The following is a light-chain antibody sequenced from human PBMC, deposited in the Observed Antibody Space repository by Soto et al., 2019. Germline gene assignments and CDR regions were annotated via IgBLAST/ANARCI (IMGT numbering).Light chain of an antibody. J-gene: IGKJ4*01. CDR2: GAS. CDR1: QSISTSY. CDR3: QQRSNWPPLT. V-gene: IGKV3D-20*02. Sequence: EIVLTQSPGTLSLSPGERATLSCRASQSISTSYLAWYQQKPGQAPRLLIYGASTRATGIPDRFTGRGSGTDFTLTISSLEPEDFAVYYCQQRSNWPPLTFGGGTKVDI.